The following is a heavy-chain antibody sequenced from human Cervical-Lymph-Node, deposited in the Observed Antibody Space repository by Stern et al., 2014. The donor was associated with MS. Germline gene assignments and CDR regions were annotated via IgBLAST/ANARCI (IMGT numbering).Heavy chain of an antibody. Sequence: QVQLQQWGAGLLKPSETLSLTCAVYGGSFSGYYWSWIRQPPGKRLEWIGEINHSGSTNYNPSLKSRVTISVDTSKNQFSLKLSSVTAADTAVYYCARSRKLWLVHFDYWGQGTLVTVSS. CDR2: INHSGST. CDR3: ARSRKLWLVHFDY. CDR1: GGSFSGYY. J-gene: IGHJ4*02. V-gene: IGHV4-34*01. D-gene: IGHD5-18*01.